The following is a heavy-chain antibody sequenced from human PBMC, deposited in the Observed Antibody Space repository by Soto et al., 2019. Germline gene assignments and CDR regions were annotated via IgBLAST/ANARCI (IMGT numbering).Heavy chain of an antibody. J-gene: IGHJ4*02. V-gene: IGHV2-5*02. CDR2: IYWDDDQ. CDR1: GFSLTTTSMG. D-gene: IGHD4-17*01. CDR3: AHAGDYDLLSFDH. Sequence: QITLKESGPPLVRPAQTLTLTCAFSGFSLTTTSMGVAWIRQPPAKALEWLALIYWDDDQRYSPSLKDRLTISKDTSRSRVVLTISNMNPEDTGTYCCAHAGDYDLLSFDHWGPGTLVTVSS.